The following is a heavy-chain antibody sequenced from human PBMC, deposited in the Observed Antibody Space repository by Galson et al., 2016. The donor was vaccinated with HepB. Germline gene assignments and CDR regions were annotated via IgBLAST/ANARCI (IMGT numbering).Heavy chain of an antibody. CDR3: ARETPVANHYYGMDV. D-gene: IGHD4-11*01. V-gene: IGHV3-66*01. J-gene: IGHJ6*02. CDR2: IHTGGGT. CDR1: GFNVSDNY. Sequence: SLRLSCAASGFNVSDNYINWVRQAPGKGLEWVSVIHTGGGTFYAESVKGRFSVSRDIAKNTIYLQLNSLRVEDTAVYYCARETPVANHYYGMDVWGQGTTVTVSS.